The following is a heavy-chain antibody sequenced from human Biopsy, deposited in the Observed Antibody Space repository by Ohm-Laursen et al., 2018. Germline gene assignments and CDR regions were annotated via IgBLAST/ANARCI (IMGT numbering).Heavy chain of an antibody. J-gene: IGHJ3*02. CDR1: GGSISSYY. CDR3: ARWTPEYDSSRYYLDAFDI. V-gene: IGHV4-4*07. D-gene: IGHD3-22*01. Sequence: SETLSLTCTVSGGSISSYYWSWIRQPAGKGLEWIGRIYSSGSTNYNPSLKSRVTLSMDTSKRQFSLKLGFVAAADTAVYYCARWTPEYDSSRYYLDAFDIWGQGTKVTVSS. CDR2: IYSSGST.